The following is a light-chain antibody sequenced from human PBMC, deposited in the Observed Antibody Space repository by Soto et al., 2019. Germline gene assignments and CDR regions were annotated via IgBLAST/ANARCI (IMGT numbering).Light chain of an antibody. CDR2: DAS. CDR3: QQFNNYPNT. V-gene: IGKV1D-13*01. Sequence: AIQLTQSPSSLSASVGDRVPITCRASQGISSALAWYQQKPGKAPQLLIYDASSLESGVPSSFSGSGSGTDFTLTISSLQPEDFATYYCQQFNNYPNTFGQGTKVDI. CDR1: QGISSA. J-gene: IGKJ2*01.